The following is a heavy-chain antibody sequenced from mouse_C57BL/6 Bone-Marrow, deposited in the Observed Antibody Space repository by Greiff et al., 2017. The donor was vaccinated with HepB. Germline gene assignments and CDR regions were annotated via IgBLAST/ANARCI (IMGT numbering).Heavy chain of an antibody. Sequence: QVQLQQSGAELARPGASVKMSCKASGYTFTSYTMHWVKQRPGQGLEWIGYINPSSGYTKYNQKFKSKATLTVDKSSSTAYMQLSSLTSEDSAVYYCARFRRGFAYWGQGTLVTVSA. V-gene: IGHV1-4*01. J-gene: IGHJ3*01. CDR2: INPSSGYT. CDR1: GYTFTSYT. CDR3: ARFRRGFAY.